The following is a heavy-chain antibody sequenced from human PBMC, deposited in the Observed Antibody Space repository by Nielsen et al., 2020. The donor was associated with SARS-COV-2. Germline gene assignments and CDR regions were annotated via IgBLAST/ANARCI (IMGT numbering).Heavy chain of an antibody. J-gene: IGHJ6*02. V-gene: IGHV5-51*01. CDR1: GYSFTSYW. D-gene: IGHD2-15*01. Sequence: GESLKISCKGSGYSFTSYWISWVRQMPGKGLEWMGIIYPGDSDTRYSPSFQGQVTISADKSSSTAYLQWSSLKASDTAMYYCARSGYCSGGICYSDYYYGMDVWGQGTTVTVS. CDR3: ARSGYCSGGICYSDYYYGMDV. CDR2: IYPGDSDT.